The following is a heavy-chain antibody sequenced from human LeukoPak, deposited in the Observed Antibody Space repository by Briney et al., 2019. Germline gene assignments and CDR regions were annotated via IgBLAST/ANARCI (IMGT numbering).Heavy chain of an antibody. CDR2: IGSSGGGI. Sequence: GGSLRLSCAASGFTFSTYTMYWVRHPPGKRLEWVSIIGSSGGGIHYADSVKGWFTISRDNSKNALYLQMNSLRVEDTAVYYCAIDPNWGTHSWGQGVLVTVSS. CDR3: AIDPNWGTHS. D-gene: IGHD7-27*01. J-gene: IGHJ4*02. V-gene: IGHV3-23*01. CDR1: GFTFSTYT.